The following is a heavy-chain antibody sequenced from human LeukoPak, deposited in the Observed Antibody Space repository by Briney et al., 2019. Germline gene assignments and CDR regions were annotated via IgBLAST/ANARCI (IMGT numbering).Heavy chain of an antibody. J-gene: IGHJ3*02. CDR3: ARDGSGSYDAFDI. CDR2: IYYSGST. Sequence: TLSLTCTVSGGSISSGDYYWSWIRQPPGKGLEWIGYIYYSGSTYYNPSLKSRVTISVDTSKNQFSLKLSSVTAADTAVYYCARDGSGSYDAFDIWGQGTMVTVSS. V-gene: IGHV4-30-4*08. CDR1: GGSISSGDYY. D-gene: IGHD3-10*01.